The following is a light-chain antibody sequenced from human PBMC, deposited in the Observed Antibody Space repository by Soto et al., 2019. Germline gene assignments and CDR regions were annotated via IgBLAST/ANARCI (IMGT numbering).Light chain of an antibody. V-gene: IGKV1-12*01. J-gene: IGKJ5*01. CDR1: QVISTW. CDR2: AAS. Sequence: DIQMTQSPSSVSASVGDRVTITCRASQVISTWLAWYQQKPGQAPKLLIYAASVLESGVPSRFSGSGSGTDFTLTISSVQPEDFATYRCQQANSFQITFGQGTRLEIK. CDR3: QQANSFQIT.